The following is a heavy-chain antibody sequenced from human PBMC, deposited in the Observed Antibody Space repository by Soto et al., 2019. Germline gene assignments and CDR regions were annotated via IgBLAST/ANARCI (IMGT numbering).Heavy chain of an antibody. CDR2: IDPSDSYT. CDR1: GYSFTSYW. J-gene: IGHJ4*02. CDR3: AREPGITASGTGGFDY. Sequence: GESLKISCKGSGYSFTSYWISWVRQMPGKGLEWMGRIDPSDSYTDYSPSFQGHVTISADKSISTAYLQWSSLKASDTAMYYCAREPGITASGTGGFDYWGQGTLVTVSS. D-gene: IGHD6-13*01. V-gene: IGHV5-10-1*01.